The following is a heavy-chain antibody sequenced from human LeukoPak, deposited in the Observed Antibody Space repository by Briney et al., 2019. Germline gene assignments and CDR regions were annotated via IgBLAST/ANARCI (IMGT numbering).Heavy chain of an antibody. V-gene: IGHV3-23*01. CDR3: AKGPRPDITVAHTLEK. Sequence: PGGSLRLSCVVSGITLSNYGMSWVRQAPGKGLEWVSGISERGGSTNYADSVKGRFIISRDTSKNTVYLQMNSLRAEDTAVYYCAKGPRPDITVAHTLEKWGQGTLVTVSS. D-gene: IGHD6-19*01. CDR2: ISERGGST. CDR1: GITLSNYG. J-gene: IGHJ4*02.